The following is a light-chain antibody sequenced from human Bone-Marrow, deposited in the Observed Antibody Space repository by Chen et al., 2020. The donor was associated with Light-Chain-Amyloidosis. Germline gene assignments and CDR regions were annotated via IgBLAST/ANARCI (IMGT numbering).Light chain of an antibody. CDR3: QQYGTSPLT. CDR2: GSS. CDR1: QTISSNY. Sequence: ELVLKQSPGTLSLSPGEGANLSCRASQTISSNYLTWYQQKFGQAPRLLIYGSSSWATGIPDRFTGSGSGTDFTLTINRLEPEDFAMYYCQQYGTSPLTFGGGTKVEIK. V-gene: IGKV3-20*01. J-gene: IGKJ4*01.